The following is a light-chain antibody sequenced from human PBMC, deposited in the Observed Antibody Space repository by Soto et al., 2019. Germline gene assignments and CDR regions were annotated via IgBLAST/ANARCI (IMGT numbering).Light chain of an antibody. CDR3: SSYAGSNIYV. Sequence: QSALTQPPSASGSPGQSVTISCTGTSSDVGGYNYVSWYQHHPGKCPKLVIYEVSKRPSGVPDRFSGSKSGSAASLTVSGLQAEDEADYYCSSYAGSNIYVFGTGTKVT. V-gene: IGLV2-8*01. CDR1: SSDVGGYNY. CDR2: EVS. J-gene: IGLJ1*01.